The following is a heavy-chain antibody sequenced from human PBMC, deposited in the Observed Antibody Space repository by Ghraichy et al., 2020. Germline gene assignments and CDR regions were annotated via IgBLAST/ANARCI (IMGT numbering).Heavy chain of an antibody. V-gene: IGHV3-23*01. CDR3: AKKPETSWYSSSLGAFDI. D-gene: IGHD6-6*01. CDR2: ISGSGGST. Sequence: GGSLRLSCAASGFTFSSYAMSWVRQAPGKALEWVSAISGSGGSTYYADSVKGRFTISRDNSKNTLYLQMNSLRAEDTAVYYCAKKPETSWYSSSLGAFDIWGQGTMVTVSS. J-gene: IGHJ3*02. CDR1: GFTFSSYA.